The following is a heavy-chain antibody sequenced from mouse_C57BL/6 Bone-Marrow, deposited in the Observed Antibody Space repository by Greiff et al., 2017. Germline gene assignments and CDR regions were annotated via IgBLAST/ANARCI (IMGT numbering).Heavy chain of an antibody. CDR2: IDPENGDT. V-gene: IGHV14-4*01. Sequence: VQLQQSGAELVRPGASVKLSCTASGFNIKDDYMHWVKQRPEQGLEWIGWIDPENGDTEYASKFQGKATITADTSSNTAYLQLSSLTSEDTAVYYCTTGYYGGSFHAYWGRGTLVTVSA. J-gene: IGHJ3*01. D-gene: IGHD1-1*01. CDR1: GFNIKDDY. CDR3: TTGYYGGSFHAY.